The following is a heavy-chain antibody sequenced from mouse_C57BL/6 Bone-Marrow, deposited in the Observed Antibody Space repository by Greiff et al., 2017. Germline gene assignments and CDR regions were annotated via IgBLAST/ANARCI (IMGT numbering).Heavy chain of an antibody. CDR3: ARLNYYGSSYGYYAMDY. CDR2: INPNNGGT. CDR1: GYTFTDYN. D-gene: IGHD1-1*01. Sequence: VQLQQSGPELVKPGASVKMSCKASGYTFTDYNMHWVKQSHGKSLEWIGYINPNNGGTSYNQKFKGKATLTVNKSSSTAYMELRSLTSEDSAVYYCARLNYYGSSYGYYAMDYWGQGTSVTVSS. J-gene: IGHJ4*01. V-gene: IGHV1-22*01.